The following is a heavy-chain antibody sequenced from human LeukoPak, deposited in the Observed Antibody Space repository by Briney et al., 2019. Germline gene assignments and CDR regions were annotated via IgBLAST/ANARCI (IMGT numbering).Heavy chain of an antibody. V-gene: IGHV4-39*07. D-gene: IGHD1-26*01. CDR1: GGSISSSSNY. Sequence: SETLSLTCSVSGGSISSSSNYWGWIRQPPGKGLEWIGSNGGSTYYNPSLKSRVTISVDTSNNQFSLRLSSVTAADTAVYYCATTTIRLGFWGQGTLVTVSS. CDR3: ATTTIRLGF. J-gene: IGHJ4*02. CDR2: NGGST.